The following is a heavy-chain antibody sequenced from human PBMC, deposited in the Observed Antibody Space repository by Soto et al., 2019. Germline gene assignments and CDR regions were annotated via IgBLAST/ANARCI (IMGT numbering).Heavy chain of an antibody. D-gene: IGHD1-1*01. J-gene: IGHJ6*03. CDR1: GFTFSSYA. V-gene: IGHV3-23*01. CDR2: VIGSGDST. CDR3: ATHLPGTRYYYYYMDV. Sequence: EVQLLESGGGLVQPGGSLRLSCAASGFTFSSYAMSWVRQAPGKGLEWVSAVIGSGDSTFYADSVKGRFTISRDNSKNTLYLQMNSLRAEDTAVYYCATHLPGTRYYYYYMDVWGKGTTVTVSS.